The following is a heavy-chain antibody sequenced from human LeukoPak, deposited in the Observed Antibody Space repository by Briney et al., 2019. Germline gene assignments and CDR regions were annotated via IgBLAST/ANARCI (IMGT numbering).Heavy chain of an antibody. J-gene: IGHJ2*01. CDR3: ARSLLVGATYWYFDL. D-gene: IGHD1-26*01. CDR2: IYHSGST. V-gene: IGHV4-4*02. Sequence: PSETLSLTCAVSGGSISSSNWWSWVRQPLGKGLEWIGEIYHSGSTNYNPSLKSRVTISVDTSKNQFSLKLSSVTAADTAVYYCARSLLVGATYWYFDLWGRGTLVTVSS. CDR1: GGSISSSNW.